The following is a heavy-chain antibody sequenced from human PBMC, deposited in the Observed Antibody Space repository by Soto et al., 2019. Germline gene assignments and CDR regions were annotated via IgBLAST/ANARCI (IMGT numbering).Heavy chain of an antibody. D-gene: IGHD4-17*01. J-gene: IGHJ5*01. CDR2: INPSGGST. CDR1: GYTFTSYY. V-gene: IGHV1-46*03. Sequence: GASVKVSCKASGYTFTSYYMHWVRQAPGQGLEWMGIINPSGGSTSYAQKFQGRVTMTRDTSTSTVYMELSSLRSEDTAVYYCARPQDFGAMSVWLDSWGQGTLVTVSS. CDR3: ARPQDFGAMSVWLDS.